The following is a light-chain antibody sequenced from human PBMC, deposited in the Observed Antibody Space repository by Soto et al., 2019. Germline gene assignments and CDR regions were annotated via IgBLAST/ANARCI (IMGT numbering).Light chain of an antibody. V-gene: IGKV3D-15*01. CDR3: QQYYSTLFT. Sequence: EIVMTQSPSTLSGSPGETTRLSCGASQSINSDVAWYQQKVGQTPRLLIHGASTRATGIAARFSGSGYGTEFNLTISGLQPEDVAVYYCQQYYSTLFTFGPGTKVDI. CDR1: QSINSD. J-gene: IGKJ3*01. CDR2: GAS.